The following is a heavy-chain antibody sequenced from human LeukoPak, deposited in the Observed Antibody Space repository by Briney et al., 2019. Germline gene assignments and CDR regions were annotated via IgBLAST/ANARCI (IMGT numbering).Heavy chain of an antibody. CDR2: IYHSGST. J-gene: IGHJ6*03. D-gene: IGHD3-10*01. CDR1: GGSISSVGYY. V-gene: IGHV4-61*08. Sequence: KSSETLSLTCTVSGGSISSVGYYWSWIRQPPGKGLEWIGYIYHSGSTYYNPSLQSRVTISVDTSKNQFSLKLSSVTAADTAVYYCARDGRYGSGNNYMDVWGKGTTVTVSS. CDR3: ARDGRYGSGNNYMDV.